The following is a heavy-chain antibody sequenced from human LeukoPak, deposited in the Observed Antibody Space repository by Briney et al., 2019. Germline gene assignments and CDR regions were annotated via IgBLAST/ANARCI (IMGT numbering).Heavy chain of an antibody. D-gene: IGHD6-13*01. V-gene: IGHV4-38-2*02. CDR1: GYSISSGYY. Sequence: SETLSLTCTVSGYSISSGYYWGWIRPPPGKGLEWIGSIYHSGSTYYNPSLKSRVTISVDTSKNQFSLKLSSVTAADTAVYYCARDTAAAGTDYWGQGTLVTVSS. CDR2: IYHSGST. J-gene: IGHJ4*02. CDR3: ARDTAAAGTDY.